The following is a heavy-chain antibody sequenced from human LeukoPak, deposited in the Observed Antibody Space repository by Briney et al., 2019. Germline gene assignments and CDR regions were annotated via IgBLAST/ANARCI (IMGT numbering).Heavy chain of an antibody. CDR3: ARDLAYYDFWSGYYKGGNFDY. D-gene: IGHD3-3*01. CDR1: GGTFSSYA. Sequence: ASVKVSCKASGGTFSSYAISWVRQAPGQGLEWMGGIIPIFGTANYAQKFQGRVTMTRDTSTSTVYMELSSLRSEDTAVYYCARDLAYYDFWSGYYKGGNFDYWGQGTLVTVSS. J-gene: IGHJ4*02. CDR2: IIPIFGTA. V-gene: IGHV1-69*05.